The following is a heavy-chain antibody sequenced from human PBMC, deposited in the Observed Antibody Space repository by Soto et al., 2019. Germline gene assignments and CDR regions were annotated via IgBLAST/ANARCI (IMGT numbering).Heavy chain of an antibody. CDR1: GVSISSSSW. J-gene: IGHJ5*02. CDR2: IYHSGTT. V-gene: IGHV4-4*02. D-gene: IGHD6-13*01. CDR3: ARAAQLVKNWFDP. Sequence: SETLSLTCAVSGVSISSSSWWVWVRQPPGKGLEWIGEIYHSGTTNYNPSLKSRVTISVDKSKNHFSLRLTSVTAADTAVYYCARAAQLVKNWFDPWGQGTLVTV.